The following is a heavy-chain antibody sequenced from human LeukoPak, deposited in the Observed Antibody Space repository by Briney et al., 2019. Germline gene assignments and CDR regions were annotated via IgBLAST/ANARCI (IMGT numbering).Heavy chain of an antibody. J-gene: IGHJ6*02. CDR3: AKAGGYDSSGYYYYYYGMDV. Sequence: GGSLRLSCVASGFTFSSYWMSWVRQAPGKGLEWVSAISGSGGSTYYADSVKGRFTISRDNSKNTLYLQMNSLRAEDTAVYYCAKAGGYDSSGYYYYYYGMDVWGQGTTVTVSS. CDR2: ISGSGGST. V-gene: IGHV3-23*01. CDR1: GFTFSSYW. D-gene: IGHD3-22*01.